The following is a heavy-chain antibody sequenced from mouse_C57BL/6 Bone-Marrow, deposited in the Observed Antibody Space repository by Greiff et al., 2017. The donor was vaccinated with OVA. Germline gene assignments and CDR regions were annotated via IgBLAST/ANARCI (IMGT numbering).Heavy chain of an antibody. Sequence: DVMLVESGGGLVKPGGSLKLSCAASGFTFSSYAMSWVRQTPEKRLEWVATISDGGSYTYYPDNVKGRFTISRDNAKNNLYLQMSHLKSEDTAMYYCAREGGMVTPAWFAYWGQGTLVTVSA. CDR1: GFTFSSYA. CDR3: AREGGMVTPAWFAY. J-gene: IGHJ3*01. D-gene: IGHD2-2*01. CDR2: ISDGGSYT. V-gene: IGHV5-4*01.